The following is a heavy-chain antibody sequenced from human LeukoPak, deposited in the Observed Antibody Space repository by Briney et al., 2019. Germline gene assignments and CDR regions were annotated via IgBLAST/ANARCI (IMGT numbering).Heavy chain of an antibody. Sequence: GGSLRLSCAVSGFTVSSNYMSWVRQAPGKGLEWVSVIYSGGGKYYADSVKGRFTISRDNSKNTLYLQMNSLRAEDTAVYYCARTSGSSWYEDHFDYWGQGTLVTVSS. V-gene: IGHV3-53*01. J-gene: IGHJ4*02. CDR1: GFTVSSNY. D-gene: IGHD6-13*01. CDR2: IYSGGGK. CDR3: ARTSGSSWYEDHFDY.